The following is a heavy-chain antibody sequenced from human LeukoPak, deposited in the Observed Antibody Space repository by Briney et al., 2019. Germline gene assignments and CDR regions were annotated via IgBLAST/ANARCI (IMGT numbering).Heavy chain of an antibody. J-gene: IGHJ4*02. V-gene: IGHV4-39*01. CDR3: ASRNDILTGYVFDF. CDR1: GGPLSSSIYY. CDR2: IYYSGST. D-gene: IGHD3-9*01. Sequence: SETLSLTCTVSGGPLSSSIYYWGWVRQPPGKGLEWIASIYYSGSTSYNPSLKSRVTISVDTSKNQFSLKLTSVTAADTAVYYCASRNDILTGYVFDFWGQGTLVTVSS.